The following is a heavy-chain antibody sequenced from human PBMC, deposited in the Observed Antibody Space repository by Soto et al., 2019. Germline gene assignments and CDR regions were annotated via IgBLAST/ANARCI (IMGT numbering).Heavy chain of an antibody. CDR3: ARGKDIVVVPAAPSDWFDP. J-gene: IGHJ5*02. V-gene: IGHV4-4*02. Sequence: SETLSLTCAVSGGSISSSNWWSWVRQPPGKGLEWIGEIYHSGSTNYNPSLKSRVTISVDKSKNQFSLKLSSVTAADTVVYYCARGKDIVVVPAAPSDWFDPWGQGTLVTVSS. CDR2: IYHSGST. CDR1: GGSISSSNW. D-gene: IGHD2-2*01.